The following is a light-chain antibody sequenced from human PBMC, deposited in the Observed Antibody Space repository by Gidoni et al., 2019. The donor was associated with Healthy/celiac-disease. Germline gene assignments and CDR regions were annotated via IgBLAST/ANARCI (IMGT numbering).Light chain of an antibody. CDR2: GAS. CDR3: QQYGSSPWT. CDR1: QSVSSSY. Sequence: EIVWTQAPATLSLSPGERATLSCRACQSVSSSYLAWHQQKPGQPPRLLIYGASSRATGLPGRFSGSGSGTDFTLTISRLEPEDFAVYYCQQYGSSPWTFGQGTKVEIK. V-gene: IGKV3-20*01. J-gene: IGKJ1*01.